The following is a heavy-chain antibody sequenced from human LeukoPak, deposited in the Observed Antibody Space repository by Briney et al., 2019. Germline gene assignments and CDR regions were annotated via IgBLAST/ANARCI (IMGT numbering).Heavy chain of an antibody. CDR2: IYYSGST. D-gene: IGHD1/OR15-1a*01. CDR3: ARDVTGTTYYYYYMDV. J-gene: IGHJ6*03. Sequence: SETLSLTCTVSGGSISSYYWSWIRQPPGKGLEWIGYIYYSGSTNYNPSLKSRVTISVDTSKSQFSLKLSSVTAADTAVYYCARDVTGTTYYYYYMDVWGKGTTVTVSS. V-gene: IGHV4-59*12. CDR1: GGSISSYY.